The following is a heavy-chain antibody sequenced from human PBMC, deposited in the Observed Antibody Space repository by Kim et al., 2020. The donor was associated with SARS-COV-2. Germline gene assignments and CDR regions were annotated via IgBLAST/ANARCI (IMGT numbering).Heavy chain of an antibody. V-gene: IGHV3-33*01. CDR2: IWYDGSNK. Sequence: GGSLRLSCAASGFTFSSYGMHWVRQAPGKGLEWVAVIWYDGSNKYYADSVKGRFTISRDNSKNTLYLQMNSLRAEDTAVFYCARDSSSWYGFYGMDVWGQGTTVTVSS. D-gene: IGHD6-13*01. CDR3: ARDSSSWYGFYGMDV. J-gene: IGHJ6*02. CDR1: GFTFSSYG.